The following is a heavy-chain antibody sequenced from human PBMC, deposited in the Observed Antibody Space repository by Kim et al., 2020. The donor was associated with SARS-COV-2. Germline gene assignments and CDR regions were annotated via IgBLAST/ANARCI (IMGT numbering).Heavy chain of an antibody. CDR2: ISAYNGNT. Sequence: ASVKVSCKASGYTFTSYGISWVRQAPGQGLEWMGWISAYNGNTNYAQKLQGRVTMTTDTSTSTAYMELRSLRSDDTAVYYCARDRNYGSGSYYFGDYYYYGMDVWGQGTTVTVSS. J-gene: IGHJ6*02. CDR1: GYTFTSYG. V-gene: IGHV1-18*01. D-gene: IGHD3-10*01. CDR3: ARDRNYGSGSYYFGDYYYYGMDV.